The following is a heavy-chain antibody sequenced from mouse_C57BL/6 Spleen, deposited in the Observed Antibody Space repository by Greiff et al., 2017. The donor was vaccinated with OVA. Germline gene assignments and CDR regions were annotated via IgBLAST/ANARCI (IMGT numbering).Heavy chain of an antibody. CDR2: LDPNSGGN. D-gene: IGHD1-1*01. CDR3: ARWTTVGGFAY. V-gene: IGHV1-72*01. J-gene: IGHJ3*01. CDR1: GYTFTSYW. Sequence: QVQLKQPGAELVKPGASVKLSCKASGYTFTSYWMHWVKLRPGPGLEWIGRLDPNSGGNKYNEKFKSKATLTVDKPASTAYMQLSSLTSEDSAVYYCARWTTVGGFAYWGQGTLVTVSA.